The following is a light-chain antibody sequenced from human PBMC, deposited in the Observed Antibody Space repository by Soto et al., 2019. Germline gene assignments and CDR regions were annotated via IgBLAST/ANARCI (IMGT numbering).Light chain of an antibody. J-gene: IGKJ2*01. CDR3: HQYATSSPT. CDR2: GGC. CDR1: QSISVY. Sequence: DIQMTQSPSTLSASVGDRVTITCRASQSISVYLAWYQQRPREAPQLLIYGGCSLESGVPSRFSGSGSGTEVTLTISSLQPTDFATYYCHQYATSSPTFGQGTKLEI. V-gene: IGKV1-5*01.